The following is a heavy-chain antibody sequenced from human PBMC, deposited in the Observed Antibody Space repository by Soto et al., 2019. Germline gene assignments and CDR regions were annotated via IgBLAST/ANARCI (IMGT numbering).Heavy chain of an antibody. V-gene: IGHV3-53*01. Sequence: EVQLVESGGGLIQPGGSLRLSCAVSGFTVSNNYMSWVRQAPGKGLEGVSVIYSGGYTAYGDSVKGRFTISRDNSKNTLFLQKKSLGADAPGGFYCAPPGGGGGYWGQGTLVTVSS. J-gene: IGHJ4*02. CDR3: APPGGGGGY. D-gene: IGHD3-10*01. CDR1: GFTVSNNY. CDR2: IYSGGYT.